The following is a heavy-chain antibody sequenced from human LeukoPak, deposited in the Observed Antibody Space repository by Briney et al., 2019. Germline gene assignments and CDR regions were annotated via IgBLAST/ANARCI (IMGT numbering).Heavy chain of an antibody. J-gene: IGHJ3*02. V-gene: IGHV4-59*01. D-gene: IGHD3-22*01. CDR2: IYYSGST. CDR3: ARVKSRDSSGYTSHAFDI. CDR1: GGSISSYY. Sequence: PSETLSLTCTVSGGSISSYYWSWIRQPPGKGLEWIGYIYYSGSTNYNPSLKSRVTISVDTSKNQFSLKLSSVTAADTAVYYCARVKSRDSSGYTSHAFDIWGQGTMVTVSS.